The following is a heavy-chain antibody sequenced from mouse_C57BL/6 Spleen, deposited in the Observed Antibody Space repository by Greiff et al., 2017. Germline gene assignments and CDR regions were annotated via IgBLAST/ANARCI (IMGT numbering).Heavy chain of an antibody. CDR1: GYTFTSSW. CDR2: IDPNSGGT. D-gene: IGHD2-5*01. J-gene: IGHJ3*01. Sequence: QVQLQQPGAELVKPGASVKLSCKASGYTFTSSWMPWVQPMPGRGLEWIGRIDPNSGGTKYNEKFKSKATLTVDKPSSTAYMQLSSLTSEDSAVYYCARSAYYSNGGFAYWGQGTLVTVSA. V-gene: IGHV1-72*01. CDR3: ARSAYYSNGGFAY.